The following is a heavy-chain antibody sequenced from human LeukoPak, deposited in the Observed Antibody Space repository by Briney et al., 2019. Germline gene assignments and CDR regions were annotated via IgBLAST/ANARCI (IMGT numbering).Heavy chain of an antibody. D-gene: IGHD5-24*01. CDR3: ARDNSLQDMAWWFDP. CDR1: GYTFTSYG. V-gene: IGHV1-18*01. Sequence: ASVKVSCKASGYTFTSYGISWVRQAPGQGLEWMGWISAYNGNTNYAQKLQGRVTMTTDTSTSTAYMEPSSLRSEDTAVYYCARDNSLQDMAWWFDPWGQGTLVIVSS. J-gene: IGHJ5*02. CDR2: ISAYNGNT.